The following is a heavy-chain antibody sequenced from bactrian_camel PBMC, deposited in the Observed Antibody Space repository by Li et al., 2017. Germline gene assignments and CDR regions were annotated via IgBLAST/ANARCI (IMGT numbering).Heavy chain of an antibody. CDR1: GFALSSYW. CDR3: AAVSSRWALARACRYRRDADFGY. CDR2: RNRDDGDTT. D-gene: IGHD1*01. J-gene: IGHJ6*01. Sequence: QLVESGGGLVQPGGSLRLSCAASGFALSSYWIYWVRQAPGKGLEWVSRVRNRDDGDTTYYADSVKGRFTGSRDNAKNTVYLQLNSLKPEDTAMYYCAAVSSRWALARACRYRRDADFGYWGQGTQVTVS. V-gene: IGHV3S25*01.